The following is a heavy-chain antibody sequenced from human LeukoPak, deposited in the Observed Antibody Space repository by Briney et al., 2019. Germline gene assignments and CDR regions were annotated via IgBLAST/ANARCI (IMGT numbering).Heavy chain of an antibody. V-gene: IGHV3-30-3*01. D-gene: IGHD2-15*01. CDR1: GFTFSSYA. J-gene: IGHJ4*02. CDR3: ARELAVVASFDY. Sequence: GRSLRLSCAASGFTFSSYAMHWVRQAPGKGLEWVAVISYDGSNKYYAHSVKGRFTISRDNSKNTLYLQMNSLRAEDTAVYYCARELAVVASFDYWGQGTLVTVSS. CDR2: ISYDGSNK.